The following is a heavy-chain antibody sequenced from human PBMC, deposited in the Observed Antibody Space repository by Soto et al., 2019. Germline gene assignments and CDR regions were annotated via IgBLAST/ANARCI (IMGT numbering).Heavy chain of an antibody. CDR1: GVSISDTSYY. CDR3: ARQGSY. CDR2: IYFNGKT. Sequence: SETLSLTCNVSGVSISDTSYYWGWIRQPPGKGLEWIGTIYFNGKTFYNPSLKSRLTISVDTSKNQISLRLTSVTAADTAVYYCARQGSYWGQGTLVTVSS. V-gene: IGHV4-39*01. J-gene: IGHJ4*02.